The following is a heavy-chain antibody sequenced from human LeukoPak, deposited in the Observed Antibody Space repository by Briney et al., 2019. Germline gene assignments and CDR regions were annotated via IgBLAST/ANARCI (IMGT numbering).Heavy chain of an antibody. CDR3: AKNRESSGDSNTHY. CDR1: EFTFSSYA. V-gene: IGHV3-23*01. J-gene: IGHJ4*02. CDR2: ISAGGGST. D-gene: IGHD4-11*01. Sequence: GGSLRLSCAASEFTFSSYAMSWVRQAPGKGLEWVSAISAGGGSTYYADSVKGRFAISRDSSKNTLYLQMSSLRAEDTAVYYCAKNRESSGDSNTHYWGQGTLVSVSS.